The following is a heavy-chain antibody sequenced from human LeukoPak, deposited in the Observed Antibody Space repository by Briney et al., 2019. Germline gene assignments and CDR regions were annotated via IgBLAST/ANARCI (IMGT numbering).Heavy chain of an antibody. CDR1: GGTFSNYA. Sequence: GSSVKISCKASGGTFSNYAINWVRQAPGQGLEWMGGITPIFGTANYVHKYKGRVTITADKSTSTAYMELSRLRSEDTATYYCARGSQPLYHSSSGYYYYYYMDVWGKGTTVTVSS. D-gene: IGHD6-13*01. V-gene: IGHV1-69*06. CDR3: ARGSQPLYHSSSGYYYYYYMDV. J-gene: IGHJ6*03. CDR2: ITPIFGTA.